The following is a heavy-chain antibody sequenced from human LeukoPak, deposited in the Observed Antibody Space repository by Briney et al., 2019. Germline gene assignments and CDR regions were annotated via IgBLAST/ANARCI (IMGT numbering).Heavy chain of an antibody. CDR1: GFTVSSNY. V-gene: IGHV3-66*02. CDR2: IYSGGST. D-gene: IGHD1-26*01. J-gene: IGHJ3*02. Sequence: PGGSLRLSCAASGFTVSSNYMSWVRQAPGKGLEWVSVIYSGGSTYYADSVKGRFTISRDNSKNTLYLQMNSLRAEDTAVYYCARDRVGATRYDALDIWGKGQWSPSLQ. CDR3: ARDRVGATRYDALDI.